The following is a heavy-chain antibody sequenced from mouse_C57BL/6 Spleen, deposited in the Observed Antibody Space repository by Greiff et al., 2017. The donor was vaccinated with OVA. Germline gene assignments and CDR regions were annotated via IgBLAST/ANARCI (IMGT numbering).Heavy chain of an antibody. CDR1: GYTFTSYW. CDR2: IYPSDSET. Sequence: VKLQQPGAELVRPGSSVKLSCKASGYTFTSYWMDWVKQRPGQGLEWIGNIYPSDSETHYNQKFKDKATLTVDKSSSTAYMQLSSLTSEDSAVYYCARQERYFDVWGTGTTVTVSS. V-gene: IGHV1-61*01. J-gene: IGHJ1*03. CDR3: ARQERYFDV.